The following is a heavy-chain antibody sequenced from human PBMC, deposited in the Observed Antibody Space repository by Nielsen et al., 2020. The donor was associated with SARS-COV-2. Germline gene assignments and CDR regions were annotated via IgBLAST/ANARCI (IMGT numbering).Heavy chain of an antibody. CDR2: ISYDGSKK. D-gene: IGHD3-10*01. V-gene: IGHV3-30*18. CDR1: GFTFSSYG. CDR3: AKEDMVRGVIPKENWFEP. Sequence: GGSLRLSCAASGFTFSSYGIHWVRQAPGKGLEWVAVISYDGSKKYYGDSVKGRFTISRDNSKNTLFLQMNSLRREDTAVYYCAKEDMVRGVIPKENWFEPWGQGTLVTVSS. J-gene: IGHJ5*02.